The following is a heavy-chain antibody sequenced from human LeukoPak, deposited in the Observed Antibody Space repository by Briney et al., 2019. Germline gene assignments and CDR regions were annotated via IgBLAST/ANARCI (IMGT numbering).Heavy chain of an antibody. CDR3: ARDPVVPAVPYYYYMDV. Sequence: GGSLRLSCAASGFTFSSYSMNWVRQAPGKGLEWVSYISSSSSTIYYADSVKGRFTISRDNAKNSLYLQMNSLRAEDTAVYYCARDPVVPAVPYYYYMDVWGKGTTVTVSS. J-gene: IGHJ6*03. CDR1: GFTFSSYS. D-gene: IGHD2-2*01. V-gene: IGHV3-48*01. CDR2: ISSSSSTI.